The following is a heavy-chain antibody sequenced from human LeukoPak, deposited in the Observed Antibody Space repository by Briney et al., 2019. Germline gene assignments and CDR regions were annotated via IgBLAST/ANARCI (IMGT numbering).Heavy chain of an antibody. J-gene: IGHJ3*02. V-gene: IGHV3-7*01. D-gene: IGHD3-22*01. CDR2: IKQDGSEK. Sequence: GGSLRLSCAASGFTFSSYGMHWVRQAPGKGLEWVANIKQDGSEKYYVDSVKGRFTISRDNAKNSLYLQMNSLRAEDTAVYYCARSLRITMIVVVTADAFDIWGQGTMVTVSS. CDR3: ARSLRITMIVVVTADAFDI. CDR1: GFTFSSYG.